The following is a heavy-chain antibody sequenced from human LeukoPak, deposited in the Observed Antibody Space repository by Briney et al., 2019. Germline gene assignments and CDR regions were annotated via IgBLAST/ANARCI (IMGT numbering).Heavy chain of an antibody. CDR2: TNPNSGGT. CDR1: GYTFTDYY. Sequence: ASVKVSCKASGYTFTDYYIHWVRQAPGQGLEWMGWTNPNSGGTNYAQNFQGRVTMTRDTSISTAYMELSRLRSDDTAVYYCARGDERIPLDAFDIWGQGTMVTVSS. D-gene: IGHD2-15*01. CDR3: ARGDERIPLDAFDI. J-gene: IGHJ3*02. V-gene: IGHV1-2*02.